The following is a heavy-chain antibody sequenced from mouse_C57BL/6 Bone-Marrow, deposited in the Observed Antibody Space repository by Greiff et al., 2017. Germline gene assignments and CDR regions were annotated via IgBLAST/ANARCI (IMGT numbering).Heavy chain of an antibody. Sequence: QVQLQQPGAELVKPGASVKLSCKASGYTFTSYWMQWVQQRPGQGLEWIGEIDPSDSYPNYNQQLKGKATLTVDPSSRTAYVQLSSLTSEDSAVYYCARGDYGYDGPCWYFDVWGTGTTVTVSS. J-gene: IGHJ1*03. CDR3: ARGDYGYDGPCWYFDV. CDR1: GYTFTSYW. D-gene: IGHD2-2*01. V-gene: IGHV1-50*01. CDR2: IDPSDSYP.